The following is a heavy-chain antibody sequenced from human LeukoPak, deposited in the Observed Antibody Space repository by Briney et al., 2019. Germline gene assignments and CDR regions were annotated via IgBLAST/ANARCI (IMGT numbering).Heavy chain of an antibody. V-gene: IGHV6-1*01. CDR3: ARADSLSGYYTSVDWWGVSFDP. D-gene: IGHD3-22*01. Sequence: SQTLSLTCAISGDSVSSNSAAWNWIRQSPSRGLEWLGRTYYRSKWYNDYAVSVKSRITINPDTSKNQFSLQLSSVTPEDTAVYYCARADSLSGYYTSVDWWGVSFDPWGQGTLVTVSS. CDR1: GDSVSSNSAA. CDR2: TYYRSKWYN. J-gene: IGHJ5*02.